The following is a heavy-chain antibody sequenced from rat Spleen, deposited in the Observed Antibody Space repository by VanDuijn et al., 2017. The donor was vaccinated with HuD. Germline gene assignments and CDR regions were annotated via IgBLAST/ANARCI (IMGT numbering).Heavy chain of an antibody. V-gene: IGHV5-29*01. D-gene: IGHD3-8*01. CDR1: GFTFSKYG. Sequence: EVQLVESGGGLVQPGRSLKLSCAASGFTFSKYGMAWVRQAPTKGLEWVATITYEGSGTYYGDSVKGRFTISRDNAKSILYLQMNSLRSEDTATYYCARLEVPFDYWGRGTLVTVSS. CDR2: ITYEGSGT. J-gene: IGHJ3*01. CDR3: ARLEVPFDY.